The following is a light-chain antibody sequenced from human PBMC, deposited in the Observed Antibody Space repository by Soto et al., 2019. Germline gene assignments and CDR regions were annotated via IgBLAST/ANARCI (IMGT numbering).Light chain of an antibody. CDR1: QRVSSSY. J-gene: IGKJ2*01. CDR3: QQYGSSPPYT. Sequence: EIVLTQSPGTLSLSPGERATLSCRASQRVSSSYLAWYQQKPGKAPRLLIYGASSWATGIPDRCSGSGSGTDFPLTISRLEAEDFAVYYCQQYGSSPPYTFGQGNKLPSK. CDR2: GAS. V-gene: IGKV3-20*01.